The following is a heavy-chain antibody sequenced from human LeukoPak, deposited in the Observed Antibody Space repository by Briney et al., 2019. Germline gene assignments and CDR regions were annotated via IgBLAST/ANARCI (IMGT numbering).Heavy chain of an antibody. J-gene: IGHJ5*02. V-gene: IGHV1-2*02. CDR3: ARTYCSSTSCANWFDP. D-gene: IGHD2-2*01. CDR1: VYTFIGYY. CDR2: VNPNSGGT. Sequence: GASVTVSCKASVYTFIGYYIHWVRQAPAQGLEWMGWVNPNSGGTNYAQKFQGRVTMTRDTSISTAYMERSRLRSDDTAVYYCARTYCSSTSCANWFDPWGQGTLVTVSS.